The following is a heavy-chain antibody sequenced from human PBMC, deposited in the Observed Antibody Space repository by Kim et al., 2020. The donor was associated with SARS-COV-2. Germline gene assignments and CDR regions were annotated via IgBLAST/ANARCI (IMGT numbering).Heavy chain of an antibody. CDR3: ARTPGYSSSWGFDY. D-gene: IGHD6-13*01. J-gene: IGHJ4*02. CDR2: IYYSGST. CDR1: GGSISSGGYY. V-gene: IGHV4-31*03. Sequence: SETLSLTCTVSGGSISSGGYYWSWIRQHPGKGLEWIGYIYYSGSTYYNPSLKSRVTISVDTSKNQFSLKLSSVTAADTAVYYCARTPGYSSSWGFDYWGQGTLVTVSS.